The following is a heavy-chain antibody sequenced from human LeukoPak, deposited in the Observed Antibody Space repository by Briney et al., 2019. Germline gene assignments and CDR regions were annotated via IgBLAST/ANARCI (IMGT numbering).Heavy chain of an antibody. D-gene: IGHD3-22*01. J-gene: IGHJ3*02. Sequence: PSETLSLTCAVSGGSISSGGYSWSWIRQPPGKGLEWIGYIYSSGSAYYNPSLKSRVTISVDTSKTQVSLKLPSVTAADTAVYFCARDYYDSSGYFAFDIWGQGTMVTVSS. CDR2: IYSSGSA. CDR3: ARDYYDSSGYFAFDI. V-gene: IGHV4-30-4*07. CDR1: GGSISSGGYS.